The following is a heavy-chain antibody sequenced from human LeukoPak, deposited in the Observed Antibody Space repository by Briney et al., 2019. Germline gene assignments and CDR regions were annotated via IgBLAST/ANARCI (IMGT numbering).Heavy chain of an antibody. CDR3: TRASDYFDY. Sequence: SLTLSCTSSGFTFGDYAMSGVRQAPGKGLEWVGFIRSKAYGGTTEYAASVKGRFTISRDDSKSIAYLQMNSLKTEDPAVYYCTRASDYFDYWGEGTLVTVSS. D-gene: IGHD1-26*01. CDR2: IRSKAYGGTT. CDR1: GFTFGDYA. V-gene: IGHV3-49*04. J-gene: IGHJ4*02.